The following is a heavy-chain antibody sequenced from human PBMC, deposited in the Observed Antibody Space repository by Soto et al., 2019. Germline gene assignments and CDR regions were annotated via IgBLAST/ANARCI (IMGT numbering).Heavy chain of an antibody. D-gene: IGHD5-18*01. J-gene: IGHJ5*01. Sequence: SVKVSCKASGYIFTYRYLYWVRQAPGQALEWMGWIIPYNGNTNYAQKFQDRFSITRESSLSTVYMELRSLRSDDTGMYYCARSALDDDGYHYLDSCGQGTLVTVSS. CDR1: GYIFTYRY. CDR3: ARSALDDDGYHYLDS. V-gene: IGHV1-45*02. CDR2: IIPYNGNT.